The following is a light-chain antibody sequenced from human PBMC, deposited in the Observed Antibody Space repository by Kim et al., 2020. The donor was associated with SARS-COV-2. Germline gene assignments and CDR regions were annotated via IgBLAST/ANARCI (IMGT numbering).Light chain of an antibody. CDR3: STWDSSLSAWV. Sequence: RETATLTCTGNTNNVGNQGAAWLQQHQGHAPKHVSYRNNNRPSGISERLSASRSGNTASLTITGLQVEDEADYYCSTWDSSLSAWVFGGGTQLTVL. CDR1: TNNVGNQG. V-gene: IGLV10-54*01. CDR2: RNN. J-gene: IGLJ3*02.